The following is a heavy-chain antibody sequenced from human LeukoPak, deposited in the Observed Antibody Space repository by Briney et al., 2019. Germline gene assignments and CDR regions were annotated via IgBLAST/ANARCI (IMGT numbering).Heavy chain of an antibody. CDR2: IASDGSST. Sequence: GGSLRLSCAASGFTFSSYWMHWVRQAPGKGPVWVSRIASDGSSTRYADSVKGRFTISRDNAKSTLYLQMNSLRAEDTAVYYCARDSVAGLDYWGQGTLVTVSS. CDR3: ARDSVAGLDY. CDR1: GFTFSSYW. J-gene: IGHJ4*02. D-gene: IGHD6-19*01. V-gene: IGHV3-74*01.